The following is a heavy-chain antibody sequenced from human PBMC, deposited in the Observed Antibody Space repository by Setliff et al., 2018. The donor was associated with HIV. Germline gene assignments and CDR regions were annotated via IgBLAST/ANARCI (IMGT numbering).Heavy chain of an antibody. V-gene: IGHV4-59*01. J-gene: IGHJ4*02. CDR1: GGSIKYDY. CDR3: ARGEMATIFSGYFDY. Sequence: PSETLSLTCSVSGGSIKYDYWSWIRQSPGKGLEWIAWIHDSGSANYNPSLKSRVTISLDKSKNQFALNLTSVTAADTAVYYCARGEMATIFSGYFDYWGQGTLVTVSS. CDR2: IHDSGSA. D-gene: IGHD5-12*01.